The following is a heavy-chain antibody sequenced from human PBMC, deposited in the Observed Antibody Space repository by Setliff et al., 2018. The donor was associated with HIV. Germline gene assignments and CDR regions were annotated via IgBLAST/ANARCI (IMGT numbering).Heavy chain of an antibody. Sequence: ETLSLTCTVSGASISSHNYYWGWIRQPPGKGLEWIASIRSSGDTYYNPSLQSRVIISVDTSNNQISLKLTSVTAADTAVYYCTIPASSLAPNWGRGTQVTVSS. V-gene: IGHV4-39*01. CDR3: TIPASSLAPN. CDR1: GASISSHNYY. J-gene: IGHJ4*02. CDR2: IRSSGDT.